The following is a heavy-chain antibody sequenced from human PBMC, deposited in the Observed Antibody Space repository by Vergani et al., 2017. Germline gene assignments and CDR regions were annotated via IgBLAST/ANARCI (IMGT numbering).Heavy chain of an antibody. CDR1: GFTFSSYA. CDR2: TSYDGSNK. CDR3: ARTGSSGNYYYYYMDV. Sequence: VQLLESGGGLVQPGGSLRLSCAASGFTFSSYAMSWVRQAPGKGLEWVAVTSYDGSNKYYADSVKGRFTISRDNSKNTLYLQMNSLRAEDTAVYYCARTGSSGNYYYYYMDVWGKGTTVTVSS. V-gene: IGHV3-30-3*01. D-gene: IGHD1-1*01. J-gene: IGHJ6*03.